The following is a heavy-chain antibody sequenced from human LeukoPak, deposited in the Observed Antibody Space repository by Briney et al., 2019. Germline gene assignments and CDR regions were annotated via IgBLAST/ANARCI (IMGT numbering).Heavy chain of an antibody. Sequence: GGSLRLSCVGSGFRFSDYYMSWIRQAPGKGLEWVSYISNDSVDKYYVDSVRGRFTISRDNAKKSMYLQMSGLRVEDTAVYYCARRDWVSGAVRAFDIWGQGTMVTVS. V-gene: IGHV3-11*04. CDR2: ISNDSVDK. J-gene: IGHJ3*02. D-gene: IGHD3-3*01. CDR3: ARRDWVSGAVRAFDI. CDR1: GFRFSDYY.